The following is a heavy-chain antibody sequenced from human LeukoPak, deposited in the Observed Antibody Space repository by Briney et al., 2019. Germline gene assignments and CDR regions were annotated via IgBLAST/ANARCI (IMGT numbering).Heavy chain of an antibody. Sequence: GGSLRLSCSASGFTFSSYAMHWVRQAPGKGLEYVSSISSNGGNTYYADSVKGRFTISRDNSKNTLYLQMSSLRAEDTAVYYCARELISTTWRGNRSYFDLWGRGTLVTVSS. CDR3: ARELISTTWRGNRSYFDL. CDR1: GFTFSSYA. D-gene: IGHD1-1*01. CDR2: ISSNGGNT. J-gene: IGHJ2*01. V-gene: IGHV3-64D*06.